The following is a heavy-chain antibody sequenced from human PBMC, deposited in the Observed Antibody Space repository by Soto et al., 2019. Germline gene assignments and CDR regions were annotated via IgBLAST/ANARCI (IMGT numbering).Heavy chain of an antibody. Sequence: PGGSLRLSCAASGFTFSSYGMHWVRQARGKGLEWVAVISYDGSNKYYADSVKSRFTISRDNSKNTLYLQMNSLRAEDTDVYYCAKGGTMVPGGKNYHFEFYYYYGMDVWGQGTTVTV. CDR3: AKGGTMVPGGKNYHFEFYYYYGMDV. CDR1: GFTFSSYG. D-gene: IGHD3-10*01. J-gene: IGHJ6*02. CDR2: ISYDGSNK. V-gene: IGHV3-30*18.